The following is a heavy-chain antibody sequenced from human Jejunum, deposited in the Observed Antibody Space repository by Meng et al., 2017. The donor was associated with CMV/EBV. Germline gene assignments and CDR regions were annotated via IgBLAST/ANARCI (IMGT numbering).Heavy chain of an antibody. CDR3: ARNGIFFDY. CDR1: GYAFTSYD. D-gene: IGHD1-14*01. CDR2: TNPRSANT. J-gene: IGHJ4*02. Sequence: KVSCKASGYAFTSYDINWVRQAAGQGLGWMGWTNPRSANTDSAQKFQGRLTMTMNTSIGTAYMELSSLRSEDTAVYYCARNGIFFDYWGQGALVTVSS. V-gene: IGHV1-8*01.